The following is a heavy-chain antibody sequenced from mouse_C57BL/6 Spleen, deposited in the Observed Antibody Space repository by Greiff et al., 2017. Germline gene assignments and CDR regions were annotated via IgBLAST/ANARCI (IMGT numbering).Heavy chain of an antibody. J-gene: IGHJ3*01. CDR2: IDPSDSYT. V-gene: IGHV1-50*01. D-gene: IGHD4-1*01. Sequence: QVQLKQPGAELVKPGASVKLSCKASGYTFTSYWMQWVKQRPGQGLEWIGEIDPSDSYTNYNQKFKGKATLTVDTSSSTAYMQLSSLTSEDSAVYYCARGGTKELGLFAYWGQGTLVTVSA. CDR1: GYTFTSYW. CDR3: ARGGTKELGLFAY.